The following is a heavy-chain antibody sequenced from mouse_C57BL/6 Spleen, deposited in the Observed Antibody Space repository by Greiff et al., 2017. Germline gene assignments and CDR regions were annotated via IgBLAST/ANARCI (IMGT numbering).Heavy chain of an antibody. CDR1: GFTFSDYY. CDR3: ARVWGAMDY. D-gene: IGHD4-1*01. CDR2: INYDGSST. Sequence: EVMLVESEGGLVQPGSSMKLSCTASGFTFSDYYMARVRQVPEKGLEWVANINYDGSSTYYLDSLKSRFIISRDNAKNILYLQMSSLKSEDTATYYCARVWGAMDYWGQGTSVTVSS. V-gene: IGHV5-16*01. J-gene: IGHJ4*01.